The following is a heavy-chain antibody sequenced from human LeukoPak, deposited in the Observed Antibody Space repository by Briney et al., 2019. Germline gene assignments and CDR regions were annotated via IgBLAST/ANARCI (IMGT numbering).Heavy chain of an antibody. CDR1: GGSISSYY. CDR3: ARGEAFVDNWFDP. Sequence: SETLSLTCTVSGGSISSYYWSWIRQPPGKGLEWIGYIYYSGSTNYNPSLKSRVTISVDTSKNQFSLKLSSVTAADTAVYYCARGEAFVDNWFDPWGQGTLVTVSS. J-gene: IGHJ5*02. V-gene: IGHV4-59*08. CDR2: IYYSGST. D-gene: IGHD2-21*01.